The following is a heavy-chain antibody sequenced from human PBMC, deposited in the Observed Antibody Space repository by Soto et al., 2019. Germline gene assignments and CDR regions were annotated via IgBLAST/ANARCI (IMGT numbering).Heavy chain of an antibody. Sequence: GGSLRLSCAASGFTFSSYAMSWVRQAPGKGLEWVSAISGSGGSTYYADSVKGRFTISRDNSKNTLYLQMNSLRAEDTAVYYCTTEGGGLPATIGIDYWGRGPLVTVSS. CDR2: ISGSGGST. J-gene: IGHJ4*02. V-gene: IGHV3-23*01. D-gene: IGHD3-16*01. CDR1: GFTFSSYA. CDR3: TTEGGGLPATIGIDY.